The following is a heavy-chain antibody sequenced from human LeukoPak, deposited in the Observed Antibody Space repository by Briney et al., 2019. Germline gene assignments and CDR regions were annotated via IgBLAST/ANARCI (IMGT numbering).Heavy chain of an antibody. CDR2: FKSDGSGT. V-gene: IGHV3-74*01. Sequence: PGGSLRLSCAASGFTFSTSWMHWVRQAPGKGLVWVSRFKSDGSGTIYAEFVKGRFTISRDNAKNTLYLQMNSLRAEDTAVYYCARSDWFDPWGQGTLVTVSS. J-gene: IGHJ5*02. CDR1: GFTFSTSW. CDR3: ARSDWFDP.